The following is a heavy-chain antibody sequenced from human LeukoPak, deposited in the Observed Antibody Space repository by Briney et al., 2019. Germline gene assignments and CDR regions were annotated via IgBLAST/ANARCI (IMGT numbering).Heavy chain of an antibody. CDR3: ARQFYDSSGSFFDY. CDR1: GFIFSSYG. J-gene: IGHJ4*02. D-gene: IGHD3-22*01. Sequence: GGSLRLSCAASGFIFSSYGMNWVRQAPGRGLEWVSYISSSSSTIYYTDSVKGRFTISRDKAMNTLYLQMNSLRAEDTAVYYFARQFYDSSGSFFDYWGQGTLVTVSS. V-gene: IGHV3-48*01. CDR2: ISSSSSTI.